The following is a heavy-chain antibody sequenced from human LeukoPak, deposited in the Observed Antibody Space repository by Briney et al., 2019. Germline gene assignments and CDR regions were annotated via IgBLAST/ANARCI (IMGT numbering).Heavy chain of an antibody. V-gene: IGHV1-69*06. CDR1: GGTFSSYA. J-gene: IGHJ5*02. CDR2: IIPIFGTA. D-gene: IGHD3-9*01. CDR3: ARDNPYDILTGYYYWFDP. Sequence: ASVKVSCKASGGTFSSYAISWVRQAPGQGLEWMGGIIPIFGTANYAQKFQGRVTITADKSTSTAYMEPSSLRSEDTAVYYCARDNPYDILTGYYYWFDPWGQGTLVTVSS.